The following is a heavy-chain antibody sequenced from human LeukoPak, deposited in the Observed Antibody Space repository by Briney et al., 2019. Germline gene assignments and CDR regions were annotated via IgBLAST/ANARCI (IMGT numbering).Heavy chain of an antibody. CDR1: GFTFNNAW. V-gene: IGHV3-23*01. CDR3: AKRTSGSSWYSSDY. D-gene: IGHD6-13*01. J-gene: IGHJ4*02. Sequence: GGSLRLSCAASGFTFNNAWMNWVRQAPGKGLEWVSTMSGDATSTYYADSVRGRFTISRDNSKNTLYLQMNSLRAEDTAVYYCAKRTSGSSWYSSDYWGQGTLVTVSS. CDR2: MSGDATST.